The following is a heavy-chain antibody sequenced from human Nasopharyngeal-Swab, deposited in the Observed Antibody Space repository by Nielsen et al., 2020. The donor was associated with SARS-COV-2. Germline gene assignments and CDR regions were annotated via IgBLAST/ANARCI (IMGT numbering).Heavy chain of an antibody. Sequence: GESLKISCAASGFTFSSYGMHWVRQAPGKGLEWVAVISYDGSNKYYADSVKGRFTISRDNSKNTLYLQMYSLRAEDTAVYYCARGHERIVIVPAALDPWGQGTLVTVSS. CDR1: GFTFSSYG. V-gene: IGHV3-30*03. D-gene: IGHD2-2*01. J-gene: IGHJ5*02. CDR2: ISYDGSNK. CDR3: ARGHERIVIVPAALDP.